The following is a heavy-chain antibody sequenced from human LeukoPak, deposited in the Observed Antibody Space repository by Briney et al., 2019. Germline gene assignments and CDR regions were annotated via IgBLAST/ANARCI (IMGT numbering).Heavy chain of an antibody. V-gene: IGHV3-23*01. J-gene: IGHJ5*02. CDR3: AKSRRVAETFYWFDP. CDR2: ISGSGGST. Sequence: GGSLRLSYAASGFTLSDYYMSWVRQAPGKGLEWVSAISGSGGSTYYADSVKGRFTISRDNSKNTLYLQMNSLRAEDTAVYYCAKSRRVAETFYWFDPWGQGTLVTVSS. D-gene: IGHD6-19*01. CDR1: GFTLSDYY.